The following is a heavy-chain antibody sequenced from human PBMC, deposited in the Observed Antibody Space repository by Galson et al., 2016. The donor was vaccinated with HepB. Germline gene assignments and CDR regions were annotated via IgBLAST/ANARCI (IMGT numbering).Heavy chain of an antibody. J-gene: IGHJ4*02. CDR2: IWYDGSNK. V-gene: IGHV3-33*03. D-gene: IGHD3-10*01. CDR1: GFTFNTYG. Sequence: SLRLSCAASGFTFNTYGMHWVRQAPGKGLEWVAVIWYDGSNKYYADSVKGRFTISRDNSKTTLYLEMNSLRVEDTAVYFCANYLGYGSGRPGYFHSWGQGTLVTVS. CDR3: ANYLGYGSGRPGYFHS.